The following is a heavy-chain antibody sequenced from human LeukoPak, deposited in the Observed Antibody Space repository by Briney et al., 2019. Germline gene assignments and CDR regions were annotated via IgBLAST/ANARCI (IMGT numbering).Heavy chain of an antibody. V-gene: IGHV3-33*06. J-gene: IGHJ4*02. CDR1: GFTFSDYA. CDR3: AKDRIGSYPN. Sequence: GGSLRLSCAASGFTFSDYAMHWVRQAPGRGLEWVALISYDGSDQYYADSVKGRFTISRDNSKNTLYLQMNSLRAEDTAVYYCAKDRIGSYPNWGQGTLVTVSS. CDR2: ISYDGSDQ. D-gene: IGHD1-26*01.